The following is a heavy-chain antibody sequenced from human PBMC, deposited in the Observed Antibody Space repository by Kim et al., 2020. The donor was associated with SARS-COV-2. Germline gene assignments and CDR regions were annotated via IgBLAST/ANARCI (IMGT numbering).Heavy chain of an antibody. CDR1: GFTFSAFA. V-gene: IGHV3-30*04. J-gene: IGHJ4*02. CDR2: VTSDGGDQ. D-gene: IGHD4-17*01. CDR3: ARDYGGFTGTLQNYFDY. Sequence: GGSLRLSCAVSGFTFSAFAMHWVRRAPGKGLEWVAVVTSDGGDQYYTDSVKGRFTISRDTSRNTLYLQMNSLRPEDTAVYHCARDYGGFTGTLQNYFDYWGQGTLVTVSS.